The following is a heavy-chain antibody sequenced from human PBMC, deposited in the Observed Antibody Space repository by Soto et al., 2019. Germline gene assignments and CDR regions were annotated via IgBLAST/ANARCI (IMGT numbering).Heavy chain of an antibody. J-gene: IGHJ4*02. CDR3: ARRAAGTNPEFDY. V-gene: IGHV5-51*01. Sequence: PGESLKISCKGSGYSFTSYWIGWVRQMPGKGLEWMGIIYPGDSDTRYSPSFQGQVTISADKSIRTAYLQWSRLKASDTAMYYCARRAAGTNPEFDYWGQGTLVTAPQ. CDR1: GYSFTSYW. CDR2: IYPGDSDT. D-gene: IGHD6-13*01.